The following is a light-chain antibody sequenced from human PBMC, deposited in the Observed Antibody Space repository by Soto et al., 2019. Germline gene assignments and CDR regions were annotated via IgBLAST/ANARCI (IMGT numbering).Light chain of an antibody. CDR2: KAS. CDR3: QQYSTYSRT. Sequence: DIQMTQSPSSLSASVGDRATIACQTSHDIRKYLNWYQHKPGKAPKLLIYKASSLESGVPLRFSGSGSGTEFTLTISSLQRDDFATYYCQQYSTYSRTFGQGTKVDIK. V-gene: IGKV1-5*03. CDR1: HDIRKY. J-gene: IGKJ1*01.